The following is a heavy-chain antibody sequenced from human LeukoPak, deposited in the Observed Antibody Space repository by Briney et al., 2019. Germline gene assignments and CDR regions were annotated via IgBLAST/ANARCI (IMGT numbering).Heavy chain of an antibody. D-gene: IGHD3-22*01. CDR1: GYTFTSYD. CDR2: ISTYNGNT. V-gene: IGHV1-18*01. J-gene: IGHJ6*02. CDR3: ARGDNSGTYYYGMDV. Sequence: GASVKVSCKASGYTFTSYDINWVRQATGQGLEWVGWISTYNGNTKYAQKVQGRVTMTSATSTITVYMELRSLRSDDTAVYYCARGDNSGTYYYGMDVWGQGTTVTVSS.